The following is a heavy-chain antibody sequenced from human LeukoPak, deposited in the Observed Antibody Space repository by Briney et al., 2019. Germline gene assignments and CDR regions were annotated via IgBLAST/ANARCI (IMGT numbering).Heavy chain of an antibody. J-gene: IGHJ2*01. CDR2: IYYSGST. CDR1: GGSISSYY. V-gene: IGHV4-59*01. Sequence: SETLSLTCTVSGGSISSYYWSWIRQPPGKGLEWIGYIYYSGSTNYNPSLKSRVTISVDTSKNQFSLKLSSVTAADTAVYYCARVGVVAWYFDLWGRGTLVTVSS. CDR3: ARVGVVAWYFDL. D-gene: IGHD3-22*01.